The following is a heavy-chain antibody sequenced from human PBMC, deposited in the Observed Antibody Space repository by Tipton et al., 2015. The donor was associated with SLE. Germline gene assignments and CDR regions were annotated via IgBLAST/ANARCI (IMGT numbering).Heavy chain of an antibody. CDR2: IYYSGST. D-gene: IGHD3-10*01. CDR3: ARGRAFGEFPYYYYMDV. V-gene: IGHV4-39*07. Sequence: TLSLTCTVSGGSISSSSYYWGWIRQPPGKGLEWIGSIYYSGSTYYNPSLKSRVTISVDTSKNQFSLKLSSVTAADTAVYYCARGRAFGEFPYYYYMDVWGKGTTVTVSS. CDR1: GGSISSSSYY. J-gene: IGHJ6*03.